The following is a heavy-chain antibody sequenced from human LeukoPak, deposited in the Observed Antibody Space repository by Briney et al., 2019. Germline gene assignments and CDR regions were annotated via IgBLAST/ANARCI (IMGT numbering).Heavy chain of an antibody. CDR1: GYRFTSYW. CDR3: ARQASYDFWSGYYSPRYFDY. D-gene: IGHD3-3*01. J-gene: IGHJ4*02. CDR2: IYPGDSDT. Sequence: GESLKISCKGSGYRFTSYWIGWVRQMPGKGLEWMGIIYPGDSDTRYSPSFQGQVTISADKSISTAYLQWSSLKASDTAMYYCARQASYDFWSGYYSPRYFDYWGQGTLVTVSS. V-gene: IGHV5-51*01.